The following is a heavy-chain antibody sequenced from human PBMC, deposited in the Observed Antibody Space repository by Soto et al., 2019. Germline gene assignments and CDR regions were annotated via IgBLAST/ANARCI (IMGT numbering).Heavy chain of an antibody. D-gene: IGHD2-2*01. Sequence: SVKVSWKAPGNTFSNFAISWVRQAPGQGLEWMGWISTYFGSTNYAQNLQGRVTLTTDTSTSTVYMELRSLRSGDTAVYYCARERIGYQVPRDSMDVWGQGTTDTVSS. CDR1: GNTFSNFA. CDR2: ISTYFGST. CDR3: ARERIGYQVPRDSMDV. J-gene: IGHJ6*02. V-gene: IGHV1-18*01.